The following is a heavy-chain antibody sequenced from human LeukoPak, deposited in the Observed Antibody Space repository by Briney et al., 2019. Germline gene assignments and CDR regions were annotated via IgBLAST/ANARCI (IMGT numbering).Heavy chain of an antibody. J-gene: IGHJ5*02. CDR1: GFTVRRNY. V-gene: IGHV3-66*01. Sequence: PGGSLRLSCAASGFTVRRNYMSWVRQAPGKGPEWVSSIYSGGSTKYADSVKGRFTISGDNSKNTLYLQMNSLRAEDTAVYYCARDPYGSGSYGWFDPWGQGTLVTVSA. CDR2: IYSGGST. CDR3: ARDPYGSGSYGWFDP. D-gene: IGHD3-10*01.